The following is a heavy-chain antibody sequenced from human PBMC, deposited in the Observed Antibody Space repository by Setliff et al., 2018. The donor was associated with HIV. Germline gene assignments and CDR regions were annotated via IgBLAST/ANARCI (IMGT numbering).Heavy chain of an antibody. D-gene: IGHD3-22*01. CDR1: GFSLTTRGVG. V-gene: IGHV2-5*02. J-gene: IGHJ3*02. Sequence: SGPTLVNPTQPLTLTCSFSGFSLTTRGVGVGWIRQPPGKALEWVALIYWDDDERYSPSLKSRLTITKDTSKNQVVLTMTNMDPVDTATYYCAHSSYYYDSSGYKDAFDIWGQGTMVTVSS. CDR3: AHSSYYYDSSGYKDAFDI. CDR2: IYWDDDE.